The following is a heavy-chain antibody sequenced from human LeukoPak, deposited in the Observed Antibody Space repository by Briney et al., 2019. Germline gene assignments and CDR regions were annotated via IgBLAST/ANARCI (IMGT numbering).Heavy chain of an antibody. J-gene: IGHJ4*02. V-gene: IGHV3-23*01. Sequence: GGSPRLSCAASGFTFSSYAMSWVRQAPGKGLEWVSAISGSGGSTYYADSVKGRFTISRDNSKNTLYLQMNSLRAEDTAVYYCAKAGITIFGVVTDGDYFDYWGQGTLVTVSS. D-gene: IGHD3-3*01. CDR1: GFTFSSYA. CDR3: AKAGITIFGVVTDGDYFDY. CDR2: ISGSGGST.